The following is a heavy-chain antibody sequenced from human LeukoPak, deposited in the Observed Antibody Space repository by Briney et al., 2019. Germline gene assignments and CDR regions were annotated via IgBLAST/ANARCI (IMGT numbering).Heavy chain of an antibody. CDR1: GFTFSSDA. D-gene: IGHD6-19*01. CDR2: ISVSGVST. J-gene: IGHJ4*02. V-gene: IGHV3-23*01. Sequence: PGGSLRLSCAASGFTFSSDAMSWVRQAPGKGLEWVSGISVSGVSTNYADSVKGRFTISRDNSKNTLYLQMNSLRAEDTAVYYCAKSARVIAVEIDYWGQGTLVTVSS. CDR3: AKSARVIAVEIDY.